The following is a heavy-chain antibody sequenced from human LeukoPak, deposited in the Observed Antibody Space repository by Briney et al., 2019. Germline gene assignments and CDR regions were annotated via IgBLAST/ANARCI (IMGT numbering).Heavy chain of an antibody. CDR1: GGSISSGGYS. CDR2: IYHSGST. D-gene: IGHD1-7*01. CDR3: ARVITGTTRDAFDI. J-gene: IGHJ3*02. Sequence: KPSQTLSLTCTVSGGSISSGGYSWSWIRQPPGKGLEWIGYIYHSGSTYYNPSLKSRVTISVDRSKNQFSLKLSSVTAADTAVYYCARVITGTTRDAFDIWGQGTMVTVSS. V-gene: IGHV4-30-2*01.